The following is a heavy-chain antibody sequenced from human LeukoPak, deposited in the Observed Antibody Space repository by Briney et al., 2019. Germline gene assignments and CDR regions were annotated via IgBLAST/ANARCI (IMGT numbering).Heavy chain of an antibody. Sequence: SETLSLTCTVSGDSIRNYYWSWIRQPAGKGLEWIGRIYTSGSTNYNPSLKSRVTMSVDTSKNQFSPKLSSVTAADTAVYYCARVSLVRGAPDYYFDYWGQGTLVTVSS. D-gene: IGHD3-10*01. CDR2: IYTSGST. V-gene: IGHV4-4*07. CDR1: GDSIRNYY. J-gene: IGHJ4*02. CDR3: ARVSLVRGAPDYYFDY.